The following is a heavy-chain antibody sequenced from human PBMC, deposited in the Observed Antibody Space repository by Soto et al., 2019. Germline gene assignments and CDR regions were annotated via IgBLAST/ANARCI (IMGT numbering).Heavy chain of an antibody. J-gene: IGHJ6*01. V-gene: IGHV3-23*01. CDR2: IIGSGGSA. Sequence: GGSLRLSCAASGFTFSSYAMSWVRQAPEKGLEWVSTIIGSGGSANYADSVKGRFTISRDSSKNTLYLQMNSLRADDTAVYYCARHILITILGYYYGMDVWGQGTTVTVSS. CDR3: ARHILITILGYYYGMDV. CDR1: GFTFSSYA. D-gene: IGHD3-9*01.